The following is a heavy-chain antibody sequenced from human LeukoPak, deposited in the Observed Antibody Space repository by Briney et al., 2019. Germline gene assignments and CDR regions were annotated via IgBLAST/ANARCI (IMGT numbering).Heavy chain of an antibody. CDR2: IRYDGSNK. J-gene: IGHJ5*02. V-gene: IGHV3-30*02. CDR1: GFTFSSYG. CDR3: VRAYHPGGWFDP. D-gene: IGHD2-21*01. Sequence: GGSLRLSCAASGFTFSSYGMHWVRQAPGKGLEWVAFIRYDGSNKYYADSVKGRFTISRDNSKNTLYLQMNSLRAEETAVHYCVRAYHPGGWFDPWGQGTLVTVSS.